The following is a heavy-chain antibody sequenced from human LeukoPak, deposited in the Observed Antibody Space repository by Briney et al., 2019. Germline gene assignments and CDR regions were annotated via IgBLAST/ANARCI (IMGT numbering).Heavy chain of an antibody. V-gene: IGHV3-33*01. CDR3: ASTLMGAALDY. J-gene: IGHJ4*02. Sequence: GGSLRLSCAASGFTFSSYGMHWVRQAPGKGLEWVAVIWYDGSNKYYADSVKGRFTISRDNSKNTLYLQMNSLRAEDTAVYYCASTLMGAALDYWGQGTLVTVSS. CDR1: GFTFSSYG. CDR2: IWYDGSNK. D-gene: IGHD1-26*01.